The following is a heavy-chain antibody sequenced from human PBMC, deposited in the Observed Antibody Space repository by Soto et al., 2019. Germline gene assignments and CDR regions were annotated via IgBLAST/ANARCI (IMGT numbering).Heavy chain of an antibody. V-gene: IGHV3-7*01. D-gene: IGHD3-10*01. Sequence: GGSMRLSCAACGLTFSSSWMAWVRQAPGKGLEWVALINPDGSVASYVGSVRGRFIISRDNAQNSLYLQMNSVSAEDTAVYYCSRDPGFGAIDYWGQGTLVTVSS. CDR1: GLTFSSSW. CDR2: INPDGSVA. CDR3: SRDPGFGAIDY. J-gene: IGHJ4*02.